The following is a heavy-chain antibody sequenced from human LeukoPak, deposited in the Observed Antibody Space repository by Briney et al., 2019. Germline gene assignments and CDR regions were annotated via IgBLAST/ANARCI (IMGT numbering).Heavy chain of an antibody. Sequence: GGSLRLSCVASGFTFSNVWMAWVRQAPGKGLEWVSGINWNGGSTGYADSVKGRFTISRDNAKNSLYLQMNSLRAEDTALYYCARVGARVRYFDWLLSYFDYWGQGTLVTVSS. J-gene: IGHJ4*02. CDR2: INWNGGST. V-gene: IGHV3-20*04. CDR3: ARVGARVRYFDWLLSYFDY. CDR1: GFTFSNVW. D-gene: IGHD3-9*01.